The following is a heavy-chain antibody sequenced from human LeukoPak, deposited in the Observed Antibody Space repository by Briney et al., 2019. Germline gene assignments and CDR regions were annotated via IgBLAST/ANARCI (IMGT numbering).Heavy chain of an antibody. J-gene: IGHJ3*02. CDR1: GGSISSGRNY. D-gene: IGHD2-2*01. V-gene: IGHV4-61*02. CDR2: IYISGST. Sequence: SQTLSLTCTVSGGSISSGRNYWTWIRQPAGKGLEWIGRIYISGSTNYSPSLKSRVTISLDTSKNQFSLKLSSVTAADTAVYYCAREPHCSDTSCYFGNAFDIWGQGTMVTVSS. CDR3: AREPHCSDTSCYFGNAFDI.